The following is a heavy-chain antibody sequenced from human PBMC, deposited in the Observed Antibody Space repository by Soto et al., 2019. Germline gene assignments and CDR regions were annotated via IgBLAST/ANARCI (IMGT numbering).Heavy chain of an antibody. V-gene: IGHV5-51*01. CDR3: ARGLGYSCGYQEFFDC. Sequence: PVGSLKISCSGSGYNFNTYWIGRVRQLSGKGLEGMGIIHPGDFDTRYSQSFEGHLTMSVDKSIDPAYLQWSPLETSDNARDCRARGLGYSCGYQEFFDCWGQGTPVTVSS. CDR1: GYNFNTYW. D-gene: IGHD5-18*01. J-gene: IGHJ4*02. CDR2: IHPGDFDT.